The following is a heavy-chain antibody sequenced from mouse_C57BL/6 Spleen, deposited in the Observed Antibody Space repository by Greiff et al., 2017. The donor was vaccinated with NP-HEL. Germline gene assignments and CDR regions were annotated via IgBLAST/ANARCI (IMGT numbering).Heavy chain of an antibody. J-gene: IGHJ3*01. Sequence: EVQVVESGGGLVKPGGSLKLSCAASGFTFSSYAMSWVRQTPEKRLEWVATISDGGSYTYYPDNVKGRFTISRDNAKNNLYLQMSHLKSEDTAMYYCALYDYDGVSFAYWGQGTLVTVSA. CDR2: ISDGGSYT. CDR3: ALYDYDGVSFAY. V-gene: IGHV5-4*01. D-gene: IGHD2-4*01. CDR1: GFTFSSYA.